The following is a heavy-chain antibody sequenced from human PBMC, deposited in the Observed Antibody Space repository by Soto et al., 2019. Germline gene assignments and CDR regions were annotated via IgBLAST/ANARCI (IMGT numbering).Heavy chain of an antibody. CDR3: ARDWAGYFDY. D-gene: IGHD3-10*01. Sequence: SETLSLTCAVSGGSISSGGYSWSWIRQPPGKGLEWIGYIYHSGSTYYNPSLKSRVTISVDRSKNQFSLKLSSVTAADTAVYYCARDWAGYFDYWVQGTLVTVSS. CDR2: IYHSGST. V-gene: IGHV4-30-2*01. CDR1: GGSISSGGYS. J-gene: IGHJ4*02.